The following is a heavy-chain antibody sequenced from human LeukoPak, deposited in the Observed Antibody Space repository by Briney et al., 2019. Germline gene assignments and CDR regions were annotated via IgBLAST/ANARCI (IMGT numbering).Heavy chain of an antibody. CDR1: GFTFSSYG. J-gene: IGHJ5*02. CDR3: AKSAVAGTFNWFDP. CDR2: ISYDGSNK. D-gene: IGHD6-19*01. V-gene: IGHV3-30*18. Sequence: GGSLRLSCAASGFTFSSYGMHWARQAPGKGLEWVAVISYDGSNKYYADSVKGRFTISRDNSKNTLYLQMNSLRAEDTAVYYCAKSAVAGTFNWFDPWGQGTLVTVSS.